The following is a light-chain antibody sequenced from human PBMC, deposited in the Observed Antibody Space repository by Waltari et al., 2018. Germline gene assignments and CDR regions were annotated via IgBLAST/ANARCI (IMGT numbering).Light chain of an antibody. J-gene: IGLJ1*01. V-gene: IGLV1-51*01. CDR2: DDT. Sequence: QSVLTQPPSVSAAPGQKVTISCSGSTSNIANNYVSWYQQLPGSAPKLIIFDDTKCPSGIPDRFSGSKSGTSATLGINGLQTGDEAEYYCGTWDSSLNAYVFGSGTKVTVL. CDR3: GTWDSSLNAYV. CDR1: TSNIANNY.